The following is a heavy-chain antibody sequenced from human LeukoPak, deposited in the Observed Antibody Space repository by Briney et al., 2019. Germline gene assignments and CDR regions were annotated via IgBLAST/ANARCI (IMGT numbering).Heavy chain of an antibody. CDR1: GFTFSSYW. CDR3: SRDLNGDPPR. Sequence: GGSLRLSCVASGFTFSSYWMSRVRQAPGPGLGGVSRISTDGSSTSYADSVKGRFTISRDNANNTLYLQMNSLRAEDTAVYYCSRDLNGDPPRWGQGALVTASS. V-gene: IGHV3-74*01. D-gene: IGHD4-17*01. CDR2: ISTDGSST. J-gene: IGHJ4*02.